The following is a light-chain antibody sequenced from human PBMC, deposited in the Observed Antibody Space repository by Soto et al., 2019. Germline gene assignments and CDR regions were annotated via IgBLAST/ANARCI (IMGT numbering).Light chain of an antibody. CDR2: EVS. J-gene: IGLJ1*01. CDR3: SSYTSSSTYV. CDR1: SSDVGTYNR. Sequence: SVLTQPPSVSGSPGESVTISCTETSSDVGTYNRVSWYQQPPGTAPKLMIYEVSNRPSGVPDRFSGSKSGNTASLTISGLQAEDEADYYCSSYTSSSTYVFGTGTKVTVL. V-gene: IGLV2-18*02.